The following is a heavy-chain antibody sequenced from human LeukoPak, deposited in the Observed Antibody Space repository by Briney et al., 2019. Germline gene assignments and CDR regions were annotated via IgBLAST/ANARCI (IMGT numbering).Heavy chain of an antibody. J-gene: IGHJ4*02. CDR1: RVTFSSYA. V-gene: IGHV3-23*01. D-gene: IGHD2-15*01. CDR3: AKQLGYCSDGSCYFES. Sequence: GGSLRLSCAASRVTFSSYAMSWVRQAPGKGLEWVSAISGSGGSTYDADSVKGRFTISRDNSKNTLYLQMHSLRAEDTAVYYCAKQLGYCSDGSCYFESWGQGTLVTVSS. CDR2: ISGSGGST.